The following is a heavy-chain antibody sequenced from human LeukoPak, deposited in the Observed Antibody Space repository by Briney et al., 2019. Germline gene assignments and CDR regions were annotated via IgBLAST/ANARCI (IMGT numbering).Heavy chain of an antibody. J-gene: IGHJ4*02. CDR3: ARGYSSSWYLD. Sequence: PGGSLRLSCAGSGFNFSSYSMSWVRQAPWKGLEFVSSISSSSSFIYYADSVKGRFTISRDNAKKSLSLQMNSLRADDTAVYYCARGYSSSWYLDWGQGTLVTVSX. D-gene: IGHD6-13*01. V-gene: IGHV3-21*01. CDR2: ISSSSSFI. CDR1: GFNFSSYS.